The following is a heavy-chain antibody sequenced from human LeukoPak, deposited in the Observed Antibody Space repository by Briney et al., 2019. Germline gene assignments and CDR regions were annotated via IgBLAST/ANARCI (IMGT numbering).Heavy chain of an antibody. D-gene: IGHD1-1*01. V-gene: IGHV4-61*02. J-gene: IGHJ4*02. CDR3: AIGRELERLYPLNY. Sequence: SETLSLTCTVSGGSISSGSYYWSWIRQPAGKGLEWIGRIYTSGSTNYNPSLKSRVTISVDTSKNQFSLKLSSVTAADTAVYYCAIGRELERLYPLNYWGQGTLVTVSS. CDR2: IYTSGST. CDR1: GGSISSGSYY.